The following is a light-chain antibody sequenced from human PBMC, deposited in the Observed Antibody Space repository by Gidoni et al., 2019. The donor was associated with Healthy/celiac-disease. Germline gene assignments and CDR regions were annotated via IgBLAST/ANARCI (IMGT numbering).Light chain of an antibody. CDR2: QDS. Sequence: SYALTQPPSVSVSPGQTASITCSGDKLGDKYACWYQQKPGQSPVVVIYQDSKRPSGIPERFSGSNSGNTATLTISGTQAMDEGDYYCQAWDSSTVVFGGGTKLTVL. CDR1: KLGDKY. J-gene: IGLJ2*01. V-gene: IGLV3-1*01. CDR3: QAWDSSTVV.